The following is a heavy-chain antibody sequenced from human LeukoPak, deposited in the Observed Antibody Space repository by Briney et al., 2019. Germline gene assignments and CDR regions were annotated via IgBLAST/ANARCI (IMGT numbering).Heavy chain of an antibody. V-gene: IGHV3-30*03. CDR2: ISHDGGDE. D-gene: IGHD6-19*01. CDR3: ARGNQWLIDY. J-gene: IGHJ4*02. CDR1: GFTFSSYG. Sequence: QPGGSLRLSCAASGFTFSSYGMHWVRQAPGKGLEWVSLISHDGGDERYADSVKGRFTISRDNSKSTLYLQMNSLRVEDTAVYYCARGNQWLIDYWGQGTQVTVSS.